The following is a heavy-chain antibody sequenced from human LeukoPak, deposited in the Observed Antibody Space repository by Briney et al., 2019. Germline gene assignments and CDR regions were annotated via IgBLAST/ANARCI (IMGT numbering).Heavy chain of an antibody. CDR1: GFTFSSYS. D-gene: IGHD1-14*01. J-gene: IGHJ4*02. V-gene: IGHV3-21*01. CDR3: ARGVEPLAANTLAY. CDR2: ISSSSSYI. Sequence: GGPLRLSCAASGFTFSSYSMNWVRQAPGKGLEWVSSISSSSSYIYYADSVKGRFTISRDNAKNSLYLQMNSLRAEDTAVYYCARGVEPLAANTLAYWGQGTLVTVSS.